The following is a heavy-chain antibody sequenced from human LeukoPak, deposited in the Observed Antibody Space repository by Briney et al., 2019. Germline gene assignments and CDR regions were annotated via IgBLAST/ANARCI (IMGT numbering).Heavy chain of an antibody. CDR2: ISSSSSYI. J-gene: IGHJ4*02. D-gene: IGHD6-13*01. Sequence: GGSLRLSCAASGFTFSSYSMNWVRQAPGKGLEWVSSISSSSSYIYYADSVKGRFTISRDNAKNSLYLQMSSLRAKDTAVYYCASDSHSSSWYAYWGQGTLVTVSS. CDR3: ASDSHSSSWYAY. CDR1: GFTFSSYS. V-gene: IGHV3-21*01.